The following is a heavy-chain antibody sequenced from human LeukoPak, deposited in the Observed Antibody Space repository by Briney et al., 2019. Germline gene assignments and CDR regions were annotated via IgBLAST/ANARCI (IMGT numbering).Heavy chain of an antibody. CDR1: GGSVSSGSYY. Sequence: LETLSLTCTVSGGSVSSGSYYWSWIRQPPGKGLEWIGYIYYSGSTNYNPSLKSRVTISVDTSKNQFSLKLSSVTAADTAVYYCARATVVTPSHWFDPWGQGTLVTVSS. J-gene: IGHJ5*02. CDR2: IYYSGST. CDR3: ARATVVTPSHWFDP. D-gene: IGHD4-23*01. V-gene: IGHV4-61*01.